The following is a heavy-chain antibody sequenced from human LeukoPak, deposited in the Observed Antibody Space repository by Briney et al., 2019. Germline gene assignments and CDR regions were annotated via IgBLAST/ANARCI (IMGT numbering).Heavy chain of an antibody. CDR1: GFTFSSYG. CDR2: IWYDGSNK. D-gene: IGHD2-21*02. CDR3: ARDRGLPPNYHGMDV. Sequence: PGGSLRLSCAASGFTFSSYGMHWVRQAPGKGLEWVAVIWYDGSNKYYADSVKGRFTISRDNSKNTLYVQMNSLRAEDTAVYYCARDRGLPPNYHGMDVWGQGTTVTVSS. V-gene: IGHV3-33*01. J-gene: IGHJ6*02.